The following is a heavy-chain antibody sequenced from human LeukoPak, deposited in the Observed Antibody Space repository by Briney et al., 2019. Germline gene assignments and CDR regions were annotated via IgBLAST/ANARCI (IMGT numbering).Heavy chain of an antibody. D-gene: IGHD5-24*01. V-gene: IGHV4-61*01. CDR3: ARDQKDDYNYGYYYYMDV. CDR1: GGSIYRGTYY. Sequence: SETLSLTCSVSGGSIYRGTYYWSWIRQPPGKGLEWTGYISYSGTTNYNPSLKSRVIISVDSSKNQFSLTLTSVTAADSAVYYCARDQKDDYNYGYYYYMDVWGTGTTVTVSS. CDR2: ISYSGTT. J-gene: IGHJ6*03.